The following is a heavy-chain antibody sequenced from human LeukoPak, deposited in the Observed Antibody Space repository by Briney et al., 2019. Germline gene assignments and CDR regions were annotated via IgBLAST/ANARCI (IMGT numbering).Heavy chain of an antibody. Sequence: GGSLRLSCAASGFTFSSYAMSWVRQAPGKGLEWVSAISGSGGSTYYADSVKGRFTISRDNSKNTLYLQMNSLRAEDTAVYYCAGGGGYCSSTSCSGPTEFDPWGQGTLVTVSS. V-gene: IGHV3-23*01. J-gene: IGHJ5*02. CDR1: GFTFSSYA. D-gene: IGHD2-2*01. CDR3: AGGGGYCSSTSCSGPTEFDP. CDR2: ISGSGGST.